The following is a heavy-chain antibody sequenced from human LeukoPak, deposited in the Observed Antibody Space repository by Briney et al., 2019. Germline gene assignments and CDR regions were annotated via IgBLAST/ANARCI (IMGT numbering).Heavy chain of an antibody. J-gene: IGHJ4*02. Sequence: PGGSLRLSCAASGFTFSSYWTSWVRQAPGKGLEWVANIKQDGSEKYYVDSVKGRFTISRDNAKNSLYLQMNSLRAEDTAVYYCARDGWYYDSSGFYWGQGTLVTVSS. D-gene: IGHD3-22*01. CDR3: ARDGWYYDSSGFY. CDR1: GFTFSSYW. V-gene: IGHV3-7*01. CDR2: IKQDGSEK.